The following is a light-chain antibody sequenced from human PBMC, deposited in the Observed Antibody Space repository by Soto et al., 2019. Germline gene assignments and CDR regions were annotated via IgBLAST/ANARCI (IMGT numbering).Light chain of an antibody. CDR2: EVT. J-gene: IGLJ2*01. CDR1: RSDVGRYNY. V-gene: IGLV2-14*01. CDR3: SSYSTTSCPHVR. Sequence: QSALTQPASVSGSPGQSITISCTGTRSDVGRYNYVSWYQQHPGKAPKLLIYEVTYRPSGVSTRFSASKSGSTASLTISGIQAEDEADYYFSSYSTTSCPHVRFGGGTKLTVL.